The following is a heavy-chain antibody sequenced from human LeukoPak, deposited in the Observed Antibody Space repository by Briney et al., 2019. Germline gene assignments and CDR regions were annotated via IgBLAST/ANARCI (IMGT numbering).Heavy chain of an antibody. J-gene: IGHJ6*03. V-gene: IGHV3-23*01. CDR3: AKWYGSGSYLYYYYYYYMDV. Sequence: GGSLRLSCAASGFTFSSYGMSWVRQAPGKGLEWVSAISGSGGSTYYADSVKGRFTISRDNSKNTLYLQMNSLRAEDTAVYYCAKWYGSGSYLYYYYYYYMDVWGKGTTVTISS. D-gene: IGHD3-10*01. CDR2: ISGSGGST. CDR1: GFTFSSYG.